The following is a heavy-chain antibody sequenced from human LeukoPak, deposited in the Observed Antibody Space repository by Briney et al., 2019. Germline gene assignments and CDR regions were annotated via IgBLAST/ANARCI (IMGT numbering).Heavy chain of an antibody. Sequence: GGSLRLSCAASGFTFSSYAMSWVRQAPGKGLEWVSAISGSGGSTYYADSVKGRFTISRDNSKNMLYLQMNSLRAEDTAVYYCAKGHSGYEVGMDVWGQGTTVTVSS. CDR3: AKGHSGYEVGMDV. CDR2: ISGSGGST. CDR1: GFTFSSYA. D-gene: IGHD5-12*01. V-gene: IGHV3-23*01. J-gene: IGHJ6*02.